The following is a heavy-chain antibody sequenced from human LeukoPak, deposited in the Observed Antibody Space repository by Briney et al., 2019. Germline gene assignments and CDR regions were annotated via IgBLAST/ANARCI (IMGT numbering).Heavy chain of an antibody. CDR3: ARDQRRYFDY. J-gene: IGHJ4*02. V-gene: IGHV3-30-3*01. CDR1: GFTFSSYA. Sequence: GRSLRFSCAASGFTFSSYARHWVRQAPGKGLEWVAVISYDGSNKYYADSVKGRFTISRDNSKNTLYLQMNSLRAEDTAVYYCARDQRRYFDYWGQGTLVTVSS. CDR2: ISYDGSNK.